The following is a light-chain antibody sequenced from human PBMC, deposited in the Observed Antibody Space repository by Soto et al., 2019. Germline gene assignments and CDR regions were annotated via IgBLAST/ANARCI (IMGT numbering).Light chain of an antibody. J-gene: IGLJ2*01. CDR3: ASWDDSLNGHLV. V-gene: IGLV2-14*01. Sequence: QSVLTQPASVSGSPGQSITISCTGTSSDVGSYNYVSWYQQHPGKAPKLMIYEVSNRPSGVSDRFSGSKSGNTASLTISGLQAEDEADYYCASWDDSLNGHLVFGGGTKLTVL. CDR2: EVS. CDR1: SSDVGSYNY.